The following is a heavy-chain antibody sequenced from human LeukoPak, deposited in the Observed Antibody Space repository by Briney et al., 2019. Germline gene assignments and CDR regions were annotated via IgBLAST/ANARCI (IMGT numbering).Heavy chain of an antibody. CDR3: ARDCSSTRAPNDAFDI. Sequence: PGGSLRLSCAASGFTFSSYSMNWVRQAPGKGLEWVSSISSSSSYIYYAYSVKGRFTIYRDNAKNSLYLQMNSLRAEDTAVYYCARDCSSTRAPNDAFDIWGQGTMVTVSS. J-gene: IGHJ3*02. CDR2: ISSSSSYI. D-gene: IGHD2-2*01. V-gene: IGHV3-21*01. CDR1: GFTFSSYS.